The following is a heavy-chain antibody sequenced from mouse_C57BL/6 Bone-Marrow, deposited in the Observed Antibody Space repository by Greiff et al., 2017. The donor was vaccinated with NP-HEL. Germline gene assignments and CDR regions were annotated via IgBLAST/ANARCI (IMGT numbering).Heavy chain of an antibody. CDR2: LDPNSGGT. CDR3: ARAGRGFYFDY. D-gene: IGHD1-1*01. CDR1: GYTFTSYW. V-gene: IGHV1-72*01. J-gene: IGHJ2*01. Sequence: QVQLKQSGAELVKPGASVKLSCKASGYTFTSYWMHWVKLRPGRGLEWIGRLDPNSGGTKYNEKFKGKATLTVDKPSSTAYMQLSSLTSEDSAVYDCARAGRGFYFDYWGQGTTLTVSS.